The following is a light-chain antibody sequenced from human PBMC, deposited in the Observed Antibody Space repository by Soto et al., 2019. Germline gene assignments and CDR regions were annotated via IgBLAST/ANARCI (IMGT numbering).Light chain of an antibody. CDR2: GAS. CDR1: QSVSSSY. V-gene: IGKV3-20*01. J-gene: IGKJ5*01. CDR3: QQYGGTPPIT. Sequence: VVMTQSPATLSVSPGERATLSCMASQSVSSSYLAWYQQKPGQAPRFLIYGASSRATGIPDRFSGSGSGTDFTLTISRLEPEDFAVYYCQQYGGTPPITFGQGTRLEI.